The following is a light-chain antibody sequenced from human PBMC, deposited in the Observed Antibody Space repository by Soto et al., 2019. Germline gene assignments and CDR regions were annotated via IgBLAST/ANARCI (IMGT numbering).Light chain of an antibody. CDR1: SSDVGGSKY. CDR3: QAWDSSTVV. J-gene: IGLJ2*01. V-gene: IGLV2-14*01. Sequence: QSALTQPASVSGSPGQSITISCTGTSSDVGGSKYVSWYQQHPGKAPKLMIYEVSNRPSGVSDRFSGSKSGDTASLTISGLLAADEADYYFQAWDSSTVVFGVGTTLTVL. CDR2: EVS.